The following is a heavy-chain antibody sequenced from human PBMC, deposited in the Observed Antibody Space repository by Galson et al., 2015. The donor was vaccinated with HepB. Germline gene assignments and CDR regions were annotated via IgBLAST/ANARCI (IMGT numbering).Heavy chain of an antibody. CDR3: ARDRSPSPYYYDSSGYWTDILHDAFDI. D-gene: IGHD3-22*01. CDR2: ISSSSSYT. Sequence: SLRLSCAASGFTFSDYYMSWIRQAPGKGLEWVSYISSSSSYTNYADSVKGRSTISRDNAKNSLYLQMNSLRAEDTAVYYCARDRSPSPYYYDSSGYWTDILHDAFDIWGQGTMVTVSS. V-gene: IGHV3-11*06. J-gene: IGHJ3*02. CDR1: GFTFSDYY.